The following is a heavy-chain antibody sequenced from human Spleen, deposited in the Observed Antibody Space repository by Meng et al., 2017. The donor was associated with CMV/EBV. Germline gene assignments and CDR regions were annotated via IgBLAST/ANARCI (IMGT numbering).Heavy chain of an antibody. Sequence: SETLSLTCTVSGASITSTYFWDWIRQSPGKGLEWIGSLSYGGNIYYNSSLKSRVTNSVDMSKNHFTLRLTSVTAADTAVYYCAKIFPSDYYNYAMDVWGQGTTVTVSS. CDR3: AKIFPSDYYNYAMDV. J-gene: IGHJ6*02. CDR1: GASITSTYF. CDR2: LSYGGNI. D-gene: IGHD3-3*01. V-gene: IGHV4-39*06.